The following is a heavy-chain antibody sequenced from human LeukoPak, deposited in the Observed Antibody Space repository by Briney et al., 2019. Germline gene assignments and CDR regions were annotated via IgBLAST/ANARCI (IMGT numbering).Heavy chain of an antibody. CDR1: GCNFNTYF. D-gene: IGHD6-13*01. Sequence: ASVKVSCKASGCNFNTYFITCVRQAPAQGLEWMGRITSYNGNTKYPQKLQGRITLTTDTSTTTAYMDLSSLRSDDTAVYYCARDAPGSTFDNWGQGTLVAVSS. CDR3: ARDAPGSTFDN. CDR2: ITSYNGNT. V-gene: IGHV1-18*01. J-gene: IGHJ4*02.